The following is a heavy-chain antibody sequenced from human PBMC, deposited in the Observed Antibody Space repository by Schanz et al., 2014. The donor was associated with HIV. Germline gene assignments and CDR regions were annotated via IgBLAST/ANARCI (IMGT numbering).Heavy chain of an antibody. J-gene: IGHJ3*02. D-gene: IGHD3-9*01. Sequence: VQLLESGGGLVQPGGSLRLSCAASGFTFSSYGMHWVRQAPGKGLEWVAVIWHDGSSKYYADSVKGRFTISRDNSKNTLYLQMNSLRAEDTAVYYCAREKFSTLTGYPQNAFDIWGQGTMVTVSS. V-gene: IGHV3-33*01. CDR3: AREKFSTLTGYPQNAFDI. CDR1: GFTFSSYG. CDR2: IWHDGSSK.